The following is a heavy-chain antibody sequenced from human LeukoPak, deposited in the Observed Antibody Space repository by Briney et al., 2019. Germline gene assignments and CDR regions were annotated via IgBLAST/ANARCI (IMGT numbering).Heavy chain of an antibody. Sequence: SETLSLTCTVSGGSIISSSCYWSWIRQPAGKGLEWIGRIYTSGSTNYNPSLKSRVTMSVDTSKNQFSLKLSSVTAADTAVYYCARDLSGSYRRGAFDIWGQGTMVTVSS. D-gene: IGHD1-26*01. CDR3: ARDLSGSYRRGAFDI. V-gene: IGHV4-61*02. CDR1: GGSIISSSCY. J-gene: IGHJ3*02. CDR2: IYTSGST.